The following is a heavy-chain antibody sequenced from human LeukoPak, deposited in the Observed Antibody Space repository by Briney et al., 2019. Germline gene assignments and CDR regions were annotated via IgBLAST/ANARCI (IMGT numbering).Heavy chain of an antibody. D-gene: IGHD3-10*01. CDR1: GYTFTGYY. V-gene: IGHV1-2*02. CDR2: ISPNSGGT. J-gene: IGHJ5*02. Sequence: ASVKVSCKASGYTFTGYYMHWVRQAPGQGLEWMGWISPNSGGTNYAQKFQGRVTMTRDTSISTAYMELSRLRSDDTAVYYCARDRITMVRGGVNNWFDPWGQGTLVTVSS. CDR3: ARDRITMVRGGVNNWFDP.